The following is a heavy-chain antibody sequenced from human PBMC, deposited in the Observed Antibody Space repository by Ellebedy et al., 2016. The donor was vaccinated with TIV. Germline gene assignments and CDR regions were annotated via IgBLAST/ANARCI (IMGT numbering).Heavy chain of an antibody. D-gene: IGHD1-26*01. CDR2: IYHSGST. CDR1: GGSISSSNW. V-gene: IGHV4-4*02. Sequence: SETLSLTXAVSGGSISSSNWWSWVRQPPGKGLEWIGEIYHSGSTNYNPSLKSRVTMSVDTSKNQFSLKLSSVTAADTAVYYCARHDMGELPSFDPWGQGTLVTVSS. CDR3: ARHDMGELPSFDP. J-gene: IGHJ5*02.